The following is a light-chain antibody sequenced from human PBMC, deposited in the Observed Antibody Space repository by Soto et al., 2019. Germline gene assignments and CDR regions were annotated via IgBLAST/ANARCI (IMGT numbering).Light chain of an antibody. Sequence: QPVLTQSPSASASLGASVKLTCTLSSGHSRYAIAWLQQQPEKGPRYLMKLNSDGSHSKGDGIPDRFSGSSSGAERYLTISSLQSEDEADYYCQTWGTDIVIFGGGTQLTVL. J-gene: IGLJ2*01. CDR3: QTWGTDIVI. CDR2: LNSDGSH. V-gene: IGLV4-69*01. CDR1: SGHSRYA.